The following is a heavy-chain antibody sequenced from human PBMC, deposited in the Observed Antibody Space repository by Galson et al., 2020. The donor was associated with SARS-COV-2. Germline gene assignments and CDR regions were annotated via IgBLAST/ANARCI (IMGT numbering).Heavy chain of an antibody. CDR1: GGSISSGNNY. CDR2: IYATGST. CDR3: ARDFGTLTCYRY. V-gene: IGHV4-61*09. J-gene: IGHJ4*02. D-gene: IGHD3-9*01. Sequence: SETLSLTCTVSGGSISSGNNYWSWIRPPAGKGLEWIGHIYATGSTSYNPSLRSRLTISMDTSKNQFSLKLSSVTAADTAVYYCARDFGTLTCYRYWGQGSLVTVSS.